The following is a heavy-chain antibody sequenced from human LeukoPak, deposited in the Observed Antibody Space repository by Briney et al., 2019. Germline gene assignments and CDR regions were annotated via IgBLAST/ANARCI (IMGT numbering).Heavy chain of an antibody. CDR2: IYSGGST. J-gene: IGHJ4*02. Sequence: GGSLRLSCAASGFTVSSNYMSWVRQAPGKGLEWVSVIYSGGSTYYADSVKGRFIISRDNSKNTLYLQMNSLRAEDTAVYYCAGAGYYDSSGYYYWGQGTLVTVSS. CDR1: GFTVSSNY. CDR3: AGAGYYDSSGYYY. V-gene: IGHV3-53*01. D-gene: IGHD3-22*01.